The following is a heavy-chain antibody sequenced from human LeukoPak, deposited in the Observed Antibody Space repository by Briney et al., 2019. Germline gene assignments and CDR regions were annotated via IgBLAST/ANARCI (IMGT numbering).Heavy chain of an antibody. CDR3: AKGNHYGTGVSTPDY. CDR2: INPDGGEE. CDR1: GLTLSNYW. Sequence: GGSLRLSCVVSGLTLSNYWMNWVRQAPGKGLEWVANINPDGGEERYVDSVKGRFTISRDNSKNTLSLQMDSLRAEDTALYYCAKGNHYGTGVSTPDYWGQGTLVTVSS. D-gene: IGHD3-10*01. V-gene: IGHV3-7*05. J-gene: IGHJ4*02.